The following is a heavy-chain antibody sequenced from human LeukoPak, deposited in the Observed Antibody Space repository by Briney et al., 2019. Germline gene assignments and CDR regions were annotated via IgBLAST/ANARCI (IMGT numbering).Heavy chain of an antibody. J-gene: IGHJ6*02. CDR1: GYTFTSYD. CDR2: IIPILGIA. Sequence: GASVKVSCKASGYTFTSYDINWVRQAPGQGLEWMGRIIPILGIANYAQKFQGRVTITADKSTSTAYMELSSLRSEDTAVYYCARDVRIAALFYYYYGMDVWGQGTTVTVSS. V-gene: IGHV1-69*04. D-gene: IGHD6-13*01. CDR3: ARDVRIAALFYYYYGMDV.